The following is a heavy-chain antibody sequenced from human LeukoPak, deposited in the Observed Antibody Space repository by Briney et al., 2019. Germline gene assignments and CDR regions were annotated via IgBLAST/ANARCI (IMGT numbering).Heavy chain of an antibody. J-gene: IGHJ4*02. CDR1: GYTFTSYG. D-gene: IGHD6-13*01. V-gene: IGHV1-18*01. Sequence: ASVKVSCKASGYTFTSYGISWVRQAPGQGLEWMGWTSAYNGNTNYAQKLQGRVTMTTDTSTSTAYMELRSLRSDDTAVYYCARDRPRIAAAGTLPDYWGQGTLVTVSS. CDR2: TSAYNGNT. CDR3: ARDRPRIAAAGTLPDY.